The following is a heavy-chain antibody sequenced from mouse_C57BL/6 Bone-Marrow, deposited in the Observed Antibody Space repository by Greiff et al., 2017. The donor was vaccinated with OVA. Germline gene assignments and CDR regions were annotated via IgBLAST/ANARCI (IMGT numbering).Heavy chain of an antibody. D-gene: IGHD1-1*01. CDR3: ARTPSYYYGSSYAMDY. CDR2: ILPGSGST. CDR1: GYTFTGYW. J-gene: IGHJ4*01. V-gene: IGHV1-9*01. Sequence: QVQLKQSGAELMKPGASVKLSCKATGYTFTGYWIEWVKQRPGHGLEWIGEILPGSGSTNYNEKFKGKATFTADTSSNTAYMQLSSLTTEDSAIYYCARTPSYYYGSSYAMDYWGQGTSVTVSS.